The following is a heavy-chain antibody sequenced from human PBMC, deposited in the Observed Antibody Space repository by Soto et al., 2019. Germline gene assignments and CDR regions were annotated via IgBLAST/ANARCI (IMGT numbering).Heavy chain of an antibody. CDR1: GGSISSYY. CDR3: ARRYGYGTFDI. J-gene: IGHJ3*02. D-gene: IGHD5-18*01. CDR2: IYYSGST. V-gene: IGHV4-59*01. Sequence: TLSLTCTVSGGSISSYYWSWIRQPPGKGLEWIGYIYYSGSTKYNPSLKSRVSISVDTSKNQFSLKLSSVTAADTAVYFCARRYGYGTFDIWGQGTMVTVSS.